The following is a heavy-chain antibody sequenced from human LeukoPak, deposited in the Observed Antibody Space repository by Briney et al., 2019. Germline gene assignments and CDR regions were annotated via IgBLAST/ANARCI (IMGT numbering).Heavy chain of an antibody. J-gene: IGHJ3*02. D-gene: IGHD3-9*01. V-gene: IGHV1-24*01. CDR1: GYTLTELS. CDR3: ATRNYDILDAFDI. Sequence: ASVTVSFKVSGYTLTELSMHWVRQAPGKGLEWMGGFDPEDGETIYAQKFQGRVTITEDTSTDTAYMELSSLRSEDTAVYYCATRNYDILDAFDIWGQGTMVTVSS. CDR2: FDPEDGET.